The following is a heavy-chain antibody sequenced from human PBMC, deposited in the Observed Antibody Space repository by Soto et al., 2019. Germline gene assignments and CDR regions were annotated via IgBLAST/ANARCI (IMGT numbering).Heavy chain of an antibody. CDR1: GGTFSSYT. V-gene: IGHV1-69*02. CDR2: IIPILGIA. Sequence: GASVKVSCKASGGTFSSYTISWVRQAPGQGLEWMGRIIPILGIANYAQKFQGRVTITADKSTSTAYMELSSLRSEDTAVYYCARLKGRSSSSTFEYFDLWGRGTLVTVSS. CDR3: ARLKGRSSSSTFEYFDL. D-gene: IGHD6-6*01. J-gene: IGHJ2*01.